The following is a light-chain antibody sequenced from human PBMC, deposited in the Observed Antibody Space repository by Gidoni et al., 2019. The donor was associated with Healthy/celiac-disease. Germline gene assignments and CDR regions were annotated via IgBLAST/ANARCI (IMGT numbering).Light chain of an antibody. CDR2: AAS. CDR3: QQSYSTLLT. CDR1: QSISSY. Sequence: DIQMTQSPSSLSASVGDRVTITCRASQSISSYLNWYQQKPGKAPKLLIYAASSLQSGVPSRCSGSGSGTDFTLTISSLQPEDFATYYCQQSYSTLLTFGGXTKVEIK. J-gene: IGKJ4*01. V-gene: IGKV1-39*01.